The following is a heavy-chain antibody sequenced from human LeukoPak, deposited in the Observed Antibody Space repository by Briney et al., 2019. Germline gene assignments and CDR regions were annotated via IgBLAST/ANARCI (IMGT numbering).Heavy chain of an antibody. CDR1: GGTFSSYA. V-gene: IGHV1-69*04. Sequence: GASVKVSCKASGGTFSSYAISWVRQAPGQGLEWMGRIIPILGIANYAQKFQGRVTITADKSTSTVYMELSSLRSEDTAVYYCARDPFGSEWLFVGMDVWGQGTTVTVSS. D-gene: IGHD3-3*01. CDR3: ARDPFGSEWLFVGMDV. CDR2: IIPILGIA. J-gene: IGHJ6*02.